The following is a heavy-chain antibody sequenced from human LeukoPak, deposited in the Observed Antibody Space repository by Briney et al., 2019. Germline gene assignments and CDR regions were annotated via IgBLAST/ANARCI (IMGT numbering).Heavy chain of an antibody. J-gene: IGHJ5*02. CDR2: ISSTSSYI. V-gene: IGHV3-21*01. D-gene: IGHD6-6*01. Sequence: SGGSLRLSCAASGFTFSSYSMNWVRQAPGKGLEWVSSISSTSSYIYYADSVKGRFTISRDNAKNSLYLQMNSLRAEDTAVYYCARDSGSSIEWFLNWFDPWGQGTLVTVSS. CDR3: ARDSGSSIEWFLNWFDP. CDR1: GFTFSSYS.